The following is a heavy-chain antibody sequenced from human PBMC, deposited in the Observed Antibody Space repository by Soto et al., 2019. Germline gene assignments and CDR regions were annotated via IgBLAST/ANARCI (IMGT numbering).Heavy chain of an antibody. D-gene: IGHD2-2*01. J-gene: IGHJ5*02. CDR2: INHSGST. Sequence: XETLSLTCAVYGVSFSGYYLSWIRQPPGKGLEWIGEINHSGSTNYNPSLKSRVTISVDTSKNQFSLKLSSVTAADTAVYYCARGRPIYCSSTRCYQRTTLNWFDPWGQGTLVTVSS. CDR1: GVSFSGYY. CDR3: ARGRPIYCSSTRCYQRTTLNWFDP. V-gene: IGHV4-34*01.